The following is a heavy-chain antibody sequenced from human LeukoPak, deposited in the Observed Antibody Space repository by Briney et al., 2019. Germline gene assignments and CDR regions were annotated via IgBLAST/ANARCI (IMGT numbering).Heavy chain of an antibody. Sequence: ASVKVSCKASGYTFTSYDINWVRQATGQGLELMGWMNPNSGNTGYAQKFQGRVTMTRNTSISTAYMELSSLRSEDTAVYYCARGAYDFWSGYSWFDPWGQGTLVTVSS. CDR2: MNPNSGNT. J-gene: IGHJ5*02. CDR1: GYTFTSYD. CDR3: ARGAYDFWSGYSWFDP. V-gene: IGHV1-8*01. D-gene: IGHD3-3*01.